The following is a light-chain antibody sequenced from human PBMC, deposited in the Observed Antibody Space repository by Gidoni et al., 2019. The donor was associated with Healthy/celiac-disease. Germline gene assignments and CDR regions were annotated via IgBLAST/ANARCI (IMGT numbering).Light chain of an antibody. CDR2: KAS. J-gene: IGKJ4*01. CDR1: QRINSW. CDR3: QQYNSYSLT. V-gene: IGKV1-5*03. Sequence: DIQMTQSPSTLSESLGDTVTITCRARQRINSWLAWYKQKHGKAPKLPVYKASSLYSGVPSRCSGSGSLTEFTLTISSLQTDDFAPYYCQQYNSYSLTFGGGTKVEIK.